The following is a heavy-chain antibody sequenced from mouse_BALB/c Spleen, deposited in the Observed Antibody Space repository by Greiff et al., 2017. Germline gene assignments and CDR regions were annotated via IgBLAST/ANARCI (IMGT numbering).Heavy chain of an antibody. CDR2: ISYSGST. D-gene: IGHD2-14*01. CDR3: AGGYDWMDY. CDR1: GYSITSDYA. Sequence: EVKLQESGPGLVKPSQSLSLTCTVTGYSITSDYAWNWIRQFPGNKLEWMGYISYSGSTSYNPSLKSRISITRDTSKNQFFLQLNSVTTEDTATYYCAGGYDWMDYWGQGTSVTVSS. J-gene: IGHJ4*01. V-gene: IGHV3-2*02.